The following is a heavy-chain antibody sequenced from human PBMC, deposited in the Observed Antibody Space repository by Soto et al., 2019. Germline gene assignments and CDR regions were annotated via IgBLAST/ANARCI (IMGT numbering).Heavy chain of an antibody. CDR1: GYTFTSYG. D-gene: IGHD2-21*02. CDR3: VREGDVPYYYYGIDG. J-gene: IGHJ6*02. Sequence: ASVKVSCKASGYTFTSYGISWVRQAPGQGLEWMGWISGYNGKTNYAQKVQDRVTMTTDTSTSTVYLELRSLRFDDTAVYYCVREGDVPYYYYGIDGWAQGTTVTVSS. V-gene: IGHV1-18*01. CDR2: ISGYNGKT.